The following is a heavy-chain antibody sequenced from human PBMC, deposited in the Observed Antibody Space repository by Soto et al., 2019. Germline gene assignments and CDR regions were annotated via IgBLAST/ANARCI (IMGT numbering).Heavy chain of an antibody. Sequence: GESLKISCKGSGYSFTSYWIGWVRQMPGKGLEWMGIIYPGDSDTRYSPSFQGQVTISADKSISTAYLQWSSLKASDTAMYYCVRRGYCSGGSCYSEDGMDVWGQGTTVTVSS. V-gene: IGHV5-51*01. CDR2: IYPGDSDT. J-gene: IGHJ6*02. CDR3: VRRGYCSGGSCYSEDGMDV. CDR1: GYSFTSYW. D-gene: IGHD2-15*01.